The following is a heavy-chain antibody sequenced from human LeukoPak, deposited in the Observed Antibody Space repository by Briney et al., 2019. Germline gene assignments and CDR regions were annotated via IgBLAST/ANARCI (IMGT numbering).Heavy chain of an antibody. V-gene: IGHV1-69*05. J-gene: IGHJ4*02. Sequence: SVKVSCKASGGTFSSYAISWVRQAPGQGLEWMGGIIPIFGTANYAQKFQGRVTITTDESTSTAYMELSSLRSEDTAVCYCARGRPQLPAAHFDYWGQGTLVTVSS. CDR3: ARGRPQLPAAHFDY. CDR2: IIPIFGTA. CDR1: GGTFSSYA. D-gene: IGHD1-1*01.